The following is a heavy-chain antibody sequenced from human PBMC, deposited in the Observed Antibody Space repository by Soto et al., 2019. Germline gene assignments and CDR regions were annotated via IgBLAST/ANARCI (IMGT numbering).Heavy chain of an antibody. CDR3: AGRSYDYVWGSYRPGVDY. CDR1: GGSIRSYY. D-gene: IGHD3-16*02. Sequence: PSETLSLTCTVSGGSIRSYYWSWIRQPAGKGLEWVGRIYTIGSTNYNLSLKSRVTMSVDTSKNQFSLKLSSVTAADTDVYYCAGRSYDYVWGSYRPGVDYWGQGTLVTVSS. J-gene: IGHJ4*02. CDR2: IYTIGST. V-gene: IGHV4-4*07.